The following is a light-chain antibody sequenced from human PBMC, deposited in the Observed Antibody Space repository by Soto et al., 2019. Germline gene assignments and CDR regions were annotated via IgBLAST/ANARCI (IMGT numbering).Light chain of an antibody. CDR1: SSDVGAYNY. V-gene: IGLV2-11*01. J-gene: IGLJ2*01. CDR2: DVS. Sequence: QSALTQPRSVSGSPGQSVTISCTGTSSDVGAYNYVSWFQQHPGKAPKLMMSDVSKRPSGVPDRFSGFKSGTTASLTISGLHAEDEAYYYCCSYAGSYTLLFGGGTKLTVL. CDR3: CSYAGSYTLL.